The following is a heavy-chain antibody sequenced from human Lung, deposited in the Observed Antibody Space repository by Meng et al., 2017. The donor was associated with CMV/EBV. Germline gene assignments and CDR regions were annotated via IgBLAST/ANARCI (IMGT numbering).Heavy chain of an antibody. V-gene: IGHV4-4*02. J-gene: IGHJ4*02. CDR1: GGSISSSNW. CDR3: ASFPPPGKQWLVTDY. Sequence: QLQEPGPGLVKPSGTPSLTCAVSGGSISSSNWWSWVRQPPGKGLEWIGEIYHSGSTNYNPSLKSRVTISVDKSKNQFSLKLSSVTAADTAVYYCASFPPPGKQWLVTDYWGQGTLVTVSS. D-gene: IGHD6-19*01. CDR2: IYHSGST.